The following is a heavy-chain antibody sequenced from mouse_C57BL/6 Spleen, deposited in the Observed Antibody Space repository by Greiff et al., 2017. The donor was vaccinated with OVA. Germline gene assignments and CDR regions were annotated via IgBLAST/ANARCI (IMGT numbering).Heavy chain of an antibody. V-gene: IGHV1-81*01. CDR2: IYPRSGNT. CDR1: GYTFTSYG. D-gene: IGHD2-2*01. CDR3: ARGGMVTTYYAMDY. Sequence: VQLQQSGAELARPGASVKLSCKASGYTFTSYGISWVKQRTGQGLEWIGEIYPRSGNTYYNEKFKGKATLTADKSSSTAYMELRSLTSEDSAVYFCARGGMVTTYYAMDYWGQGTSVTVSS. J-gene: IGHJ4*01.